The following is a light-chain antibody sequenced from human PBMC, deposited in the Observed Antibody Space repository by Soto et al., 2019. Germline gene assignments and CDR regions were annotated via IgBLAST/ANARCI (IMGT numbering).Light chain of an antibody. CDR3: CSYAGSSPYV. CDR2: EVI. Sequence: QSALTQPASVSGSPGQSITISCTGTSSDVGSYNLVSWYQQHPGKAPKLMIYEVIKRPSGVSNRFSGSKSGNTASLTISGLQAEDEADYYCCSYAGSSPYVFGTGTKLTVL. J-gene: IGLJ1*01. CDR1: SSDVGSYNL. V-gene: IGLV2-23*02.